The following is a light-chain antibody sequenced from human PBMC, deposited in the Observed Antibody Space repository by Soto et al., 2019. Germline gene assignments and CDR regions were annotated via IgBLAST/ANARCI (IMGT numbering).Light chain of an antibody. J-gene: IGKJ1*01. Sequence: ITCRASQSISSWLAWYQQKPGKAPKLLIYKASTLKSGVPSRFSGSGSGTEFTLTISSLEPEDFAVYYCQQPRNRLRRLGQGCKVEIK. CDR3: QQPRNRLRR. CDR1: QSISSW. V-gene: IGKV1-5*03. CDR2: KAS.